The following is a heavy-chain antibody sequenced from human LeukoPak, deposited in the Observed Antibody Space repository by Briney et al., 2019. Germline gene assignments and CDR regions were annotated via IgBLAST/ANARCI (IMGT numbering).Heavy chain of an antibody. CDR3: ARFKRVGSSGWPLDY. V-gene: IGHV1-46*01. D-gene: IGHD6-19*01. CDR2: INPSGGST. J-gene: IGHJ4*02. CDR1: GYTFTSYY. Sequence: ASVNVSCKASGYTFTSYYMHWVRQAPGQGLEWMGIINPSGGSTSYAQKFQGRVTMTRDTSTSTVYMELSSLRSEDTAVYYCARFKRVGSSGWPLDYWGQGTLVTVSS.